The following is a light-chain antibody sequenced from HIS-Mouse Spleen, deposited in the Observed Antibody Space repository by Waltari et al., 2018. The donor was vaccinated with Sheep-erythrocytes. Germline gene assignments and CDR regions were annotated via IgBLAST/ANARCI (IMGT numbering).Light chain of an antibody. Sequence: QSALTQPRSVSGSPGQSVTNSCTGTSSDVCGYTYVSWYQQHPGKAPKLMIYDVSKRPSGVPDRFSGSKSGNTASLTISGLQAEDEADYYCCSYAGSYNHVFATGTKVTVL. CDR1: SSDVCGYTY. J-gene: IGLJ1*01. CDR3: CSYAGSYNHV. CDR2: DVS. V-gene: IGLV2-11*01.